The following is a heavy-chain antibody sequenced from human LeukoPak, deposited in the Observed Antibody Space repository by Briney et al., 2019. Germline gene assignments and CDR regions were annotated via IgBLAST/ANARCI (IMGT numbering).Heavy chain of an antibody. Sequence: SETLSLTCTVSGGSISSYYWSWIRQPPGKGLEWIGYIYYSGSTNYNPSLKSRVTMSVDTSKNQFSLKLSSVTAADTAVYYCARGYTPIRGVIIIADYFDYWGQGTLVTVSS. CDR3: ARGYTPIRGVIIIADYFDY. J-gene: IGHJ4*02. V-gene: IGHV4-59*12. CDR2: IYYSGST. D-gene: IGHD3-10*01. CDR1: GGSISSYY.